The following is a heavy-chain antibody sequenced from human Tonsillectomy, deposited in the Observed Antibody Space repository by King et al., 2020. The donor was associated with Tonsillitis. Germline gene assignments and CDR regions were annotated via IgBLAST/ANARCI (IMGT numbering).Heavy chain of an antibody. Sequence: VQLVESGGGVVQPGRSLRLSCAASGFIFRTYAMHWVRQAPGKGLEWVALISFEGSTKFYADSVKGRFTISRDNSANWQHLQMNSLSGEDTAVYYCARDLVPVTGHTSFSGFDVWGQGTAVTVSS. CDR1: GFIFRTYA. D-gene: IGHD6-19*01. CDR3: ARDLVPVTGHTSFSGFDV. J-gene: IGHJ6*02. V-gene: IGHV3-30-3*01. CDR2: ISFEGSTK.